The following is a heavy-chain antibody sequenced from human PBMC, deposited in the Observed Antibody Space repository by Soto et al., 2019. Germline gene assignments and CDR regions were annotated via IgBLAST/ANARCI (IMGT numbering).Heavy chain of an antibody. Sequence: ESGGGLVQPGGSLRLSCAASGLTLSTYDMHWVRQTPGKGLEWVSSIATAGDTYYADSVRGRFTISREIAKNSFYLQMNTLRAGDTAVYYCTKELLGGHIRPFDIWGRGTVVTVSS. CDR3: TKELLGGHIRPFDI. J-gene: IGHJ3*02. D-gene: IGHD2-15*01. V-gene: IGHV3-13*04. CDR2: IATAGDT. CDR1: GLTLSTYD.